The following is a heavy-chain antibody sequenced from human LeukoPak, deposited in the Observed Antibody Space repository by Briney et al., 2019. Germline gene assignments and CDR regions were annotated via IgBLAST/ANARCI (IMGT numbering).Heavy chain of an antibody. V-gene: IGHV4-59*02. D-gene: IGHD6-6*01. CDR3: ARLSSSGRDY. J-gene: IGHJ4*02. CDR2: IYYSGST. Sequence: SETLSLTCAVSGGSVSNFYWSWIRQPPGKGLEWIGYIYYSGSTNYNPSLKSRGTISIDASKNQFSLKLTSVTDADTAVYYCARLSSSGRDYWGQGTLVTVSS. CDR1: GGSVSNFY.